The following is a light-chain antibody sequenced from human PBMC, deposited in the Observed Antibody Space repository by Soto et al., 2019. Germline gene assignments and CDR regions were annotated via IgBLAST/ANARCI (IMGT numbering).Light chain of an antibody. Sequence: EIVLTQSPGTLSLSPGERATLSCRASQSVSSSYLAWYQQKPGQAPRLLIYGASSRATGIPDRFSGSGSGTDFTLTISRLEPEDFAVYYCQQYGSSPSIT. CDR1: QSVSSSY. V-gene: IGKV3-20*01. CDR2: GAS. J-gene: IGKJ5*01. CDR3: QQYGSSPSIT.